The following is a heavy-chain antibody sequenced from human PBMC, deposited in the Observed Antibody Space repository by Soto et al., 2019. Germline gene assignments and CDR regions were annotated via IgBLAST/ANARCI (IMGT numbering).Heavy chain of an antibody. CDR2: ISYDGSNK. D-gene: IGHD3-9*01. Sequence: SLRLSCAASGFTFSSYAMHWVRQAPGKGLEWVAVISYDGSNKYYADSVKGRFTISRDNSKNTLYLQMNSLRAEDTAVYYCARVRYDISTIAYMDVWGQGTTVTVSS. CDR3: ARVRYDISTIAYMDV. J-gene: IGHJ6*02. V-gene: IGHV3-30-3*01. CDR1: GFTFSSYA.